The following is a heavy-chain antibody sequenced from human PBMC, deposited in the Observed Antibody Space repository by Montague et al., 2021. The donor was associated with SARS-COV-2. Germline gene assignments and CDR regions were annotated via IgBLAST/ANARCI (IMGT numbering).Heavy chain of an antibody. Sequence: SLRLSCAASGFTFSTYDMSWVRQAPGKGLEWVSGISGSGGSTYYTDSVKGRFTISRDNSKNTVYLQMNGLRVEDTAVYYCAKERGRGYGDYGEFDYWGQGTLVTVSS. CDR3: AKERGRGYGDYGEFDY. J-gene: IGHJ4*02. CDR1: GFTFSTYD. D-gene: IGHD5-12*01. CDR2: ISGSGGST. V-gene: IGHV3-23*01.